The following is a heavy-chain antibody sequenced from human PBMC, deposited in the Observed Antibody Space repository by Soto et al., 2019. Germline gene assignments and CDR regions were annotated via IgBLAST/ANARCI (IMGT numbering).Heavy chain of an antibody. V-gene: IGHV1-69*01. J-gene: IGHJ6*02. CDR2: IIPLFRKT. CDR3: ARARLSNGDPNIYFFDGLDV. CDR1: GDMFRNSA. Sequence: QVQLVQSGAEVKRPGSSVKVSCKASGDMFRNSAFTWVRQAPGQGLAWMGVIIPLFRKTNVAQNFQGRVTFTADESTSSLYMEASSLTSEDTAVYYCARARLSNGDPNIYFFDGLDVWGQGTTITVSS. D-gene: IGHD3-10*01.